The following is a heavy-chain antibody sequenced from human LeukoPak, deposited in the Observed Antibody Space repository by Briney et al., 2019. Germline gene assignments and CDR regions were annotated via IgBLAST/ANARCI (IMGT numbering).Heavy chain of an antibody. CDR3: ARSYGDYGYWFDP. CDR1: QYSFSDYA. CDR2: IDAGNGRT. V-gene: IGHV1-3*01. J-gene: IGHJ5*02. D-gene: IGHD4-17*01. Sequence: ASVKVSCKSSQYSFSDYAIHWVRQAPGQRLEWMGSIDAGNGRTKSSQSFQGRLTIIRDTSASTAYMELSSLRSEDTAVYYCARSYGDYGYWFDPWGQATLVTVSS.